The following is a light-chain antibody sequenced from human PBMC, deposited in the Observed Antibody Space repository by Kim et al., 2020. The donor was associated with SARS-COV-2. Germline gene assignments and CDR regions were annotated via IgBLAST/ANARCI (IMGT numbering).Light chain of an antibody. V-gene: IGKV2-30*01. J-gene: IGKJ4*01. CDR2: KVS. CDR3: MYGTHWPPSFT. Sequence: SISCRSSPSLVSSDGKTYLNWFHQRPGQSPRRLIYKVSNRDSGVPDRFSGSGSGTDFTLKISRVEAEDVGVYYCMYGTHWPPSFTFGGGTKVDIK. CDR1: PSLVSSDGKTY.